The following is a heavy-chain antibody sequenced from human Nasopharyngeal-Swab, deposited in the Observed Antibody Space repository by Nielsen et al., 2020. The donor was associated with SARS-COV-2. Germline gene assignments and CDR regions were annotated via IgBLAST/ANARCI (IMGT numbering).Heavy chain of an antibody. D-gene: IGHD3-22*01. CDR2: INHSGST. CDR3: ARGQGPRHYYDSSGYYYDVLGRGYYLDY. J-gene: IGHJ4*02. Sequence: PGKGLEWIGEINHSGSTNYNPSLKSRVTISVDTSKNQFSLKLSSVTAADTAVYYCARGQGPRHYYDSSGYYYDVLGRGYYLDYWGQGTLGTVSS. V-gene: IGHV4-34*01.